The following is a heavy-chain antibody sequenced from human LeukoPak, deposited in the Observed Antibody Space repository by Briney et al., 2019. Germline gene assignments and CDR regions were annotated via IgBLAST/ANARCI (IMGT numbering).Heavy chain of an antibody. J-gene: IGHJ5*02. Sequence: PSETLSLTCVVSGYSISSGYYWGWIRQPPGKGLEWIGSIYHSGSTYYNPSLKSRVTISVDTSKNQFSLKLSSVTAADTAVYYCARPYYDFWSGNENWFDPWGQGTLVTVA. D-gene: IGHD3-3*01. CDR3: ARPYYDFWSGNENWFDP. V-gene: IGHV4-38-2*01. CDR1: GYSISSGYY. CDR2: IYHSGST.